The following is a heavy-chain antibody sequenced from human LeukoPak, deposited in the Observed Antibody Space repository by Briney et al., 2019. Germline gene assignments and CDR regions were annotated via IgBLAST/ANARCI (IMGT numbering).Heavy chain of an antibody. Sequence: GGSLRLSCAASGFTFSSYAMHWVRQAPGKGLEWVAVISYDGSNKYYADSVKGRFIISRDNSKNTLYLQMNSLRAEDTAVYYCARSDYSNYGPYYYYGMDVWGQGTTVTVSS. CDR1: GFTFSSYA. D-gene: IGHD4-11*01. CDR2: ISYDGSNK. CDR3: ARSDYSNYGPYYYYGMDV. J-gene: IGHJ6*02. V-gene: IGHV3-30*04.